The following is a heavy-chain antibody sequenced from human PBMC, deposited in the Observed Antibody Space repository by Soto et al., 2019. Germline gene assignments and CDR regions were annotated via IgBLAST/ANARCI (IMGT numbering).Heavy chain of an antibody. CDR2: ISGSGGST. V-gene: IGHV3-23*01. CDR3: AKDPHYYGSGSYYNSLYYYSMDV. D-gene: IGHD3-10*01. CDR1: GFTFSSYA. J-gene: IGHJ6*02. Sequence: GGSLRLSCAASGFTFSSYAMSWVRQAPGKGLEWVSAISGSGGSTYYADSVKGRFTISRDNSKNTLYLQMNSLRAEDTAVYYCAKDPHYYGSGSYYNSLYYYSMDVWGQGTTVTVSS.